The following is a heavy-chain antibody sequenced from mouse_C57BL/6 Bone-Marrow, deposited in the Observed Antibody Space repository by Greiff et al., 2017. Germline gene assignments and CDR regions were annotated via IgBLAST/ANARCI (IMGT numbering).Heavy chain of an antibody. J-gene: IGHJ1*03. CDR3: ARGDYGSSYWYFDV. D-gene: IGHD1-1*01. Sequence: VQRVESGAELVRPGASVKLSCKASGYTFTDYYINWVKQRPGQGLEWIARIYPGSGNTYYNEKFKGKATLTAEKSSSTAYMQLSSLTSEDSAVYCCARGDYGSSYWYFDVWGTGTTVTVSS. CDR2: IYPGSGNT. CDR1: GYTFTDYY. V-gene: IGHV1-76*01.